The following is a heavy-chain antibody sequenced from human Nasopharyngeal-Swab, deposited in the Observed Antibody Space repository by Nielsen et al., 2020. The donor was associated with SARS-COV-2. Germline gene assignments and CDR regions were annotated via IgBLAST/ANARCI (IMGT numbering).Heavy chain of an antibody. V-gene: IGHV1-69*13. CDR2: IIPIFGTA. J-gene: IGHJ6*01. CDR3: ARDFPPLKRYFDWSRSRYYYYGMDV. CDR1: GGTFISYA. D-gene: IGHD3-9*01. Sequence: SSVKVSCKASGGTFISYAINWVRHAPEQGLEWMGGIIPIFGTANYAQKFQGRVTITADESTSTAYMELSSLRSEDTAVYYCARDFPPLKRYFDWSRSRYYYYGMDVWGQGTTVTISS.